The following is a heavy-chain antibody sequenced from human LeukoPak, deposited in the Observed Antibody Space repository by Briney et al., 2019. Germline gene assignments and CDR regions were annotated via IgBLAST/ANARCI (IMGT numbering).Heavy chain of an antibody. CDR2: ISGSGGST. D-gene: IGHD5-24*01. J-gene: IGHJ6*02. CDR3: AKDKEDADYYYGMDV. V-gene: IGHV3-23*01. CDR1: GFTFSSYA. Sequence: GGSLRLSCAASGFTFSSYAMSWVRQAPGKGLEWVSAISGSGGSTYYADSVKGRFTISRDNSKNTLYLQMNSLRAEDTAVYYCAKDKEDADYYYGMDVWGQGTTVTVSS.